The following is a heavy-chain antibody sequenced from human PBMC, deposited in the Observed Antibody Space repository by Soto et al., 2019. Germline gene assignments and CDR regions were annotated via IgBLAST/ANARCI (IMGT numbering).Heavy chain of an antibody. CDR2: INPNSGGT. CDR3: ARSSGANDAFDI. V-gene: IGHV1-2*04. J-gene: IGHJ3*02. Sequence: ASVKVSCKASGYTFTGYYMHWVRQAPGQGLEWMGWINPNSGGTNYAQKFQGWVTMTRDTFISTAYMERSRLRSDATVVYYWARSSGANDAFDIWGQGTMVTVSS. CDR1: GYTFTGYY. D-gene: IGHD7-27*01.